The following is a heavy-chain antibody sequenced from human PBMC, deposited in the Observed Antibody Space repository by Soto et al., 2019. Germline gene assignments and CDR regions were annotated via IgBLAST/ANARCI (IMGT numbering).Heavy chain of an antibody. CDR1: GFTFKESA. V-gene: IGHV3-23*01. Sequence: XGSLRLSCEASGFTFKESAMNWVRQAPGKGLEWVASISDTGASTWYAESVRGRLSISRDNSKNTLYLQMNSLRGEDTAVYYCAKGRGSGWAWYFDKWGQGTLVTVSS. D-gene: IGHD6-19*01. J-gene: IGHJ4*02. CDR3: AKGRGSGWAWYFDK. CDR2: ISDTGAST.